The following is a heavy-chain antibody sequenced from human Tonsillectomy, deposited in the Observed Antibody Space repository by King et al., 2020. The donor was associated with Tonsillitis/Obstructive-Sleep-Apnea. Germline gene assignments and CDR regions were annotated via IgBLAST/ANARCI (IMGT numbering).Heavy chain of an antibody. D-gene: IGHD4-17*01. V-gene: IGHV1-18*01. CDR1: GYTFSSYG. Sequence: VQLVESGAEVKKPGASVKVSCKASGYTFSSYGISWVRQAPGQGLEWMGWISAYNGNTKDAQKFQCRVTMTTDTSTSTAYMELRSLRSDDTAVYYCARAGVYGDYLYYFDYWGQGTLVTVSS. J-gene: IGHJ4*02. CDR2: ISAYNGNT. CDR3: ARAGVYGDYLYYFDY.